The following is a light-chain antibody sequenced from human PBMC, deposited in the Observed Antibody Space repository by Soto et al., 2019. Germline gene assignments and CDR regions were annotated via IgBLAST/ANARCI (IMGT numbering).Light chain of an antibody. CDR3: QQYNNYPRT. V-gene: IGKV1-5*03. CDR2: KAS. J-gene: IGKJ1*01. Sequence: DLQMTQSPSTLSASVGDRVTITCRASQSVSRWLAWYKQKPGEAPKLLIYKASNLESGVSSRFSGSGSGTEFTLTISNLQPDDFATYFCQQYNNYPRTFGQGTKVDIK. CDR1: QSVSRW.